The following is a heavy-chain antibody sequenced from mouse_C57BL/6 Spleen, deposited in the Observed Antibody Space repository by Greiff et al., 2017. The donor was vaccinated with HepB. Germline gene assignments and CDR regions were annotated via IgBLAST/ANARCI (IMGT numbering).Heavy chain of an antibody. Sequence: QVHVKQSGAELVKPGASVKISCKASGYAFSSYWMNWVKQRPGKGLEWIGQIYPGDGDTNYNGKFKGKATLTADKSSSTAYMQLSSLTSEDSAVYFCAREEGDSSGYGGYWGQGTTLTVSS. CDR3: AREEGDSSGYGGY. CDR2: IYPGDGDT. D-gene: IGHD3-2*02. V-gene: IGHV1-80*01. J-gene: IGHJ2*01. CDR1: GYAFSSYW.